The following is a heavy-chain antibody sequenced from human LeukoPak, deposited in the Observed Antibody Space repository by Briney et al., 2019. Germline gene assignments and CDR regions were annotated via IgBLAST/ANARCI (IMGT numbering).Heavy chain of an antibody. D-gene: IGHD1-26*01. Sequence: GESPNISRKGSGYSFTNYWIGRVRQMPGKGLEWMGIIYPGDSDTRYSPSFQGQVTISADKSISTAYLQWSSLKASDTAMYYCARQIGSYYVFDYWGQGTLVTVSS. CDR2: IYPGDSDT. V-gene: IGHV5-51*01. CDR1: GYSFTNYW. J-gene: IGHJ4*02. CDR3: ARQIGSYYVFDY.